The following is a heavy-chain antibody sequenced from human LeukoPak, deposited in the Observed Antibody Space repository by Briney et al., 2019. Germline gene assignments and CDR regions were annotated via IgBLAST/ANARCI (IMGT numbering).Heavy chain of an antibody. D-gene: IGHD6-19*01. J-gene: IGHJ4*02. CDR2: ISGSGGST. Sequence: GGSLRLSCAASGFTFSSYAMSWVRQAPGKGLEWVSAISGSGGSTYYADSVKGRFTISRDNSKNTLYLQMNSLRAEDTAVYYCAKVEPGIAVAGRFVNYFDYWGQRTLVTVSS. V-gene: IGHV3-23*01. CDR3: AKVEPGIAVAGRFVNYFDY. CDR1: GFTFSSYA.